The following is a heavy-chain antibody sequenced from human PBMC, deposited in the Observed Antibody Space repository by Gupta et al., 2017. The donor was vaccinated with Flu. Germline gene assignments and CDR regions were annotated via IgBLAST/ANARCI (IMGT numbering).Heavy chain of an antibody. D-gene: IGHD6-13*01. J-gene: IGHJ4*02. Sequence: EVQLLESGGGVVQPGESLRLSCVVSGLTFREYAMNWVRQAPGRGLEGLSTVGAGGDRTYYADSVMGRFTISRDNSKNTIYLQMNSLAGDDTAVYYCAKDRSGNPAIDYWGQGALVTVSA. CDR2: VGAGGDRT. V-gene: IGHV3-23*01. CDR1: GLTFREYA. CDR3: AKDRSGNPAIDY.